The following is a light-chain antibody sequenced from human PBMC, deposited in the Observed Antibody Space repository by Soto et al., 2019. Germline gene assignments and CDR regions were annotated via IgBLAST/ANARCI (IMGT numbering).Light chain of an antibody. V-gene: IGKV1-27*01. CDR3: QMYVTAPET. Sequence: DIQMTQSPSSLSASVGDRLTITCRASQDIGKSLAWYQQRPGKVPKPLIYAASTLHSGVPSRFRGGGSGTHFTLTISNLQPEDVATYYCQMYVTAPETFGQGTKVDIK. CDR2: AAS. J-gene: IGKJ1*01. CDR1: QDIGKS.